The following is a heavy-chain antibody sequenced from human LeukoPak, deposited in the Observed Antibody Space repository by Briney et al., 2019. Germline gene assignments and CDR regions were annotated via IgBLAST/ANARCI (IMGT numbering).Heavy chain of an antibody. CDR1: GGSISSYY. CDR3: ARYRGGSGYHFDY. Sequence: PSETLSLTCTVSGGSISSYYWSWIRQPPGKGLEWIGKIYYSGSTNYNPSLKSRVTISVDTSKNQFSLKLSSVTAADTAVYYCARYRGGSGYHFDYWGQGTLVTVSS. D-gene: IGHD5-12*01. J-gene: IGHJ4*02. V-gene: IGHV4-59*12. CDR2: IYYSGST.